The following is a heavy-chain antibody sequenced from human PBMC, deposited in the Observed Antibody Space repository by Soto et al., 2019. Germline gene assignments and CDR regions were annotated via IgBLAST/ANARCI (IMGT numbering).Heavy chain of an antibody. CDR3: VKRCDAGGCPDY. Sequence: EVQLLESGGGLVQPGGSLRLSCAASGFAFSSYPMSWVRQAPGKGLEWVSGISGSGDGTYYADSVKGRFTFSRDNSKNTLYLQMNSLRAEDTAVYYCVKRCDAGGCPDYWGQGTLLTVSS. J-gene: IGHJ4*02. V-gene: IGHV3-23*01. D-gene: IGHD2-15*01. CDR1: GFAFSSYP. CDR2: ISGSGDGT.